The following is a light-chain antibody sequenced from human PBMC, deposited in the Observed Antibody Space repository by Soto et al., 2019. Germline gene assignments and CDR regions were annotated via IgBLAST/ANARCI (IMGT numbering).Light chain of an antibody. Sequence: EIVLTQSPCTLSLSPGERATLSCRASQSVSSSYLAWYQQKPGQAPRLLIYGASSRATGIPDRFSGSGSGTDFTLTISRLEPEDFAVYYCQQYCSSRWTFGQGTKVDI. J-gene: IGKJ1*01. V-gene: IGKV3-20*01. CDR1: QSVSSSY. CDR2: GAS. CDR3: QQYCSSRWT.